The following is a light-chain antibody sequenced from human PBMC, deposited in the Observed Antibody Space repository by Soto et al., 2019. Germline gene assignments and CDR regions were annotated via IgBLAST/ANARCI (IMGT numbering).Light chain of an antibody. V-gene: IGKV1-5*01. CDR3: QQYYRSCT. J-gene: IGKJ2*02. Sequence: DIQLTQSPSTLSASVGDRVTITCRASQSVTDWLAWYQQKPGKVPKLLIYDASSLHSGVPSRFSGSGSGTEFSLTISSLQPDDFATYYCQQYYRSCTFGQGTKVEIK. CDR2: DAS. CDR1: QSVTDW.